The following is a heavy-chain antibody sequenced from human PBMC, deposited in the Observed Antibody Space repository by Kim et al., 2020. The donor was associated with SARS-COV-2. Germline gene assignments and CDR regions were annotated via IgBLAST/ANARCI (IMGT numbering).Heavy chain of an antibody. CDR2: IYSGGST. Sequence: GGSLRLSCAASGFTVSSNYMSWVRQAPGKGLEWVSVIYSGGSTYYADSVKGRFTISRHNSKNTLYLQMNSLRAEDTAVYYCARDYLMEPGYCSGGSCSLDAFDIWGQGTMVTVSS. CDR1: GFTVSSNY. CDR3: ARDYLMEPGYCSGGSCSLDAFDI. V-gene: IGHV3-53*04. D-gene: IGHD2-15*01. J-gene: IGHJ3*02.